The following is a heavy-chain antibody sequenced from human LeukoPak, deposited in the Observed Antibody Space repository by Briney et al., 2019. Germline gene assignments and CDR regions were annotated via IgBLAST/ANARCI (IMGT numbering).Heavy chain of an antibody. CDR2: ITPNSGAT. D-gene: IGHD3-10*01. Sequence: ASVKVSCKASGYTFTGYYMHWVRQAPGQGLEWISWITPNSGATNYAHTFQGRVTMSRDTSMNTSYMQMSRLRSDDTAVYYCARDLMVQGVIIPILFDPWGQGTLVSVCS. CDR1: GYTFTGYY. CDR3: ARDLMVQGVIIPILFDP. V-gene: IGHV1-2*02. J-gene: IGHJ5*02.